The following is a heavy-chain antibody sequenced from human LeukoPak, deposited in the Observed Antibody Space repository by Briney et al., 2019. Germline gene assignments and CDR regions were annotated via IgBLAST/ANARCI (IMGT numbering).Heavy chain of an antibody. D-gene: IGHD1-7*01. J-gene: IGHJ4*02. Sequence: GGSLRLSCAASGFTLSTYNIKWVRQAPRKGLEWVSSISTGSSYIYYADSVKGRFTISRDNARNSLYLQMNSLRAEDTAVYYCARDRDWNSGFDYWGQGTLVTVSS. CDR2: ISTGSSYI. CDR1: GFTLSTYN. V-gene: IGHV3-21*01. CDR3: ARDRDWNSGFDY.